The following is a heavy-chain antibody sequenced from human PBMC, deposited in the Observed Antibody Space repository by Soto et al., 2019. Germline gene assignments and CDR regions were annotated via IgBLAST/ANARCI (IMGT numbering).Heavy chain of an antibody. Sequence: GGSLRLSCAASGFTFSSYAMSWVRQAPGKGLEWVSAISGSGGSTYYADSVKGRFTISRDNSKNTLYLQMNSLRAEDTAVYYCAAANQGIRFLEWLQTTGGAFWGKGTTVTVSS. J-gene: IGHJ6*04. CDR1: GFTFSSYA. CDR3: AAANQGIRFLEWLQTTGGAF. V-gene: IGHV3-23*01. D-gene: IGHD3-3*01. CDR2: ISGSGGST.